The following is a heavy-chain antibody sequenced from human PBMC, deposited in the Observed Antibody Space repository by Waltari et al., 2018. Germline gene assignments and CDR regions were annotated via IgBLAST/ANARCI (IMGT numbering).Heavy chain of an antibody. V-gene: IGHV3-48*03. CDR3: ASQVVIKNSDAFDI. CDR2: ISSSGSTI. J-gene: IGHJ3*02. Sequence: EVQLVESGGGLVQPGGSLRLSCAASGFTFSSYEMNWVRQAPGKGLEWVSYISSSGSTIYYADSVKGRFTISRDNAKNSLYLQMNSRRAEDTAVYYCASQVVIKNSDAFDIWGQGTMVTVSS. D-gene: IGHD3-22*01. CDR1: GFTFSSYE.